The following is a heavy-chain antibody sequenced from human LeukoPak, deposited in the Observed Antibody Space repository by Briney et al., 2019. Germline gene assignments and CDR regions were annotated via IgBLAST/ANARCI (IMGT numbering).Heavy chain of an antibody. CDR3: ARDTAVAGYYYYGMDV. Sequence: PGGSLRLSCTASGFTFSSYAMSWVRQAPGKGLEWVSVIYSGGSTYYADSVKGRFTISRDNSKNTLYLQMNSLRAEDTAVYYCARDTAVAGYYYYGMDVWGQGTTVTVSS. V-gene: IGHV3-53*01. J-gene: IGHJ6*02. D-gene: IGHD6-19*01. CDR1: GFTFSSYA. CDR2: IYSGGST.